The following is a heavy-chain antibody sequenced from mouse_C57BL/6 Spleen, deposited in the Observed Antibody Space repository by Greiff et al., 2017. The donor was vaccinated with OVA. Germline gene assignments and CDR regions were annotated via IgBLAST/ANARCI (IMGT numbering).Heavy chain of an antibody. D-gene: IGHD1-1*01. CDR2: INPNNGGT. V-gene: IGHV1-18*01. Sequence: VQLQQSGPELVKPGASVKIPCKASGYTFTDYNMDWVKQSHGKSLEWIGDINPNNGGTIYNQKFKGKATLTVDKSSSTAYMELRSLTSEDTAVYYCARRGTTVVATYAMDYWGQGTSVTVSS. CDR3: ARRGTTVVATYAMDY. CDR1: GYTFTDYN. J-gene: IGHJ4*01.